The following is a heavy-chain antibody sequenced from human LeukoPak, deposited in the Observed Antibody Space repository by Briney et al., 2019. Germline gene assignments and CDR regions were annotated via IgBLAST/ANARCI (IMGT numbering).Heavy chain of an antibody. J-gene: IGHJ4*02. CDR1: GFTFSSYE. CDR3: ARDSVSYGAGFTFDY. D-gene: IGHD5-18*01. Sequence: PGGSLRLSCAASGFTFSSYEMNWVRQAPGKGLEWVSYISSSGSTIYYGDSVKGRFTISRDNAKNSLYLQMNSLRAEDTAVYYCARDSVSYGAGFTFDYWGQGTLVTASS. V-gene: IGHV3-48*03. CDR2: ISSSGSTI.